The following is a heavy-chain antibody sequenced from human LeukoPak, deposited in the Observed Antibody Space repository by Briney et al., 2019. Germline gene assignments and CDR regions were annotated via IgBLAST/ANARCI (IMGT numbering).Heavy chain of an antibody. Sequence: SETLSLTCTVSGGSISSGSYYWSWIRQPAGKGLEWIGRIYTSGSTNYNPSLKSRVTISVDTSKNQFSLKLSSVTAADTAVYYCAREHITMIVGRYFDLWGRGTLVTVSS. CDR2: IYTSGST. CDR3: AREHITMIVGRYFDL. D-gene: IGHD3-22*01. CDR1: GGSISSGSYY. J-gene: IGHJ2*01. V-gene: IGHV4-61*02.